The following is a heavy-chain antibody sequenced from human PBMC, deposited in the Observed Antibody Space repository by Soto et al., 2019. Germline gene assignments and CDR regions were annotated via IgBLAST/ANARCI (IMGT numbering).Heavy chain of an antibody. Sequence: SETLSLTCSVSGGSISSYYWSWIRQPPGKGLEWIGYIFYSGRSGKTYYNPSLKSRVTMSLDTSKNQFSLNLSSVNTADTAVYYCARMRFGTVPHWFDPWGQGTLGTVS. CDR3: ARMRFGTVPHWFDP. J-gene: IGHJ5*02. CDR1: GGSISSYY. CDR2: IFYSGRSGKT. D-gene: IGHD1-1*01. V-gene: IGHV4-59*01.